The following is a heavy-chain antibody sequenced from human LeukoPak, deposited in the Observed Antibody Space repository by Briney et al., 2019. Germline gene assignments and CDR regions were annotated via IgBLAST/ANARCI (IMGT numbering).Heavy chain of an antibody. Sequence: GGSLRLSCAASGFTFSSDAMHWVRQAPGKGLEWVSVIYSGGSTYYADSVKGRFTISRDNSKNTLYLQMNSLRAEDTAVYYCARLGVDIVATSKGKGYYFDYWGQGTLVTVSS. J-gene: IGHJ4*02. CDR2: IYSGGST. CDR1: GFTFSSDA. D-gene: IGHD5-12*01. V-gene: IGHV3-66*01. CDR3: ARLGVDIVATSKGKGYYFDY.